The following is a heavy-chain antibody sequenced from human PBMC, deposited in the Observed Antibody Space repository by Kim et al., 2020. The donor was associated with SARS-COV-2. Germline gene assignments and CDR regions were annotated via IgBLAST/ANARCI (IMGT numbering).Heavy chain of an antibody. V-gene: IGHV4-34*01. CDR1: GGSFSGYY. D-gene: IGHD3-10*01. Sequence: SETLSLTCAVYGGSFSGYYWSWIRQPPGKGLEWIGEINHSGSTNYNPSLKSRVTISVDTSKNQFSLKLSSVTAADTAVYYCAVSGSYYNGGGMDVWGQGTKVTV. J-gene: IGHJ6*02. CDR2: INHSGST. CDR3: AVSGSYYNGGGMDV.